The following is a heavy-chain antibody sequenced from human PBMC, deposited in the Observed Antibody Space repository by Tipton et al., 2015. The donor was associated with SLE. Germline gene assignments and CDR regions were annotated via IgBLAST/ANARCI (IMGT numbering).Heavy chain of an antibody. CDR3: ARQPSPYYDTTSYFDY. V-gene: IGHV4-38-2*01. Sequence: TLSLTCAVSDFSITTTYYWGWIRQTPGKGLEWIGSSWHSGTAHYNPSLECRVSISVDTSQNHFSLRLTSVTAEDTAVYFCARQPSPYYDTTSYFDYWGPGILVTVSS. D-gene: IGHD3-16*01. J-gene: IGHJ4*02. CDR1: DFSITTTYY. CDR2: SWHSGTA.